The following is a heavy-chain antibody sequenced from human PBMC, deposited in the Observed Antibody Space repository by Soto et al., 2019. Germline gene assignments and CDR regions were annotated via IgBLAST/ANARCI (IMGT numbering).Heavy chain of an antibody. CDR1: GFTFSTYW. J-gene: IGHJ4*02. D-gene: IGHD5-12*01. CDR3: AKGFSGYDFAY. V-gene: IGHV3-74*01. Sequence: RLSCAASGFTFSTYWMHWVRQAPGKGLVWVSCINNDGSGTSYADSVKGRFTISRDNAKNTLYLQMNSLRAEDTAVYYCAKGFSGYDFAYWGQGXLVTVSS. CDR2: INNDGSGT.